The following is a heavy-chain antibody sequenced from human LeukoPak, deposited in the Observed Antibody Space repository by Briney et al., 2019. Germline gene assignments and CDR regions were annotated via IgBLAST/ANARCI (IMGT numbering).Heavy chain of an antibody. V-gene: IGHV4-34*01. CDR3: ARRKAGSSSRGWFDP. CDR2: INHSGDT. Sequence: ASETLSLTCAFNGVSFSTYYWSWLRQPPGKGLEWVGEINHSGDTNYNPSLKSRVTILIDTSKNQFSLKLSSVAAADTAVYYCARRKAGSSSRGWFDPWGQGTLVTVSS. CDR1: GVSFSTYY. D-gene: IGHD6-13*01. J-gene: IGHJ5*02.